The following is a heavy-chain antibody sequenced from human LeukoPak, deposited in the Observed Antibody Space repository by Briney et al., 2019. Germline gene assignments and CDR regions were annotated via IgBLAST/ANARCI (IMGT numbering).Heavy chain of an antibody. Sequence: QTGGSRRLSCAAAGFPVRSYGMHWVRQAPGKGREWVGYISYEGCYIHYADTVKGRFTISRDHSGNTLYLQMNSLRPEDTALYYCAKHLPGSQWEPLDLWGQGTLVTVSS. V-gene: IGHV3-30*18. D-gene: IGHD1-26*01. CDR2: ISYEGCYI. J-gene: IGHJ5*02. CDR1: GFPVRSYG. CDR3: AKHLPGSQWEPLDL.